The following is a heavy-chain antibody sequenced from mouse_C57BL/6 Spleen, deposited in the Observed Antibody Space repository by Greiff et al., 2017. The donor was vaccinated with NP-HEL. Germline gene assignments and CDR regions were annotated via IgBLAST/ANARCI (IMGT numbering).Heavy chain of an antibody. V-gene: IGHV5-4*01. CDR3: ARDRDYYGSSYGGYYFDY. CDR2: ISDGGSYT. Sequence: EVQRVESGGGLVKPGGSLKLSCAASGFTFSSYAMSWVRQTPEKRLEWVATISDGGSYTYYPDNVKGRFTISRDNAKNNLYLQMSHLKSEDTAMYDCARDRDYYGSSYGGYYFDYWGQGTTLTVSS. J-gene: IGHJ2*01. CDR1: GFTFSSYA. D-gene: IGHD1-1*01.